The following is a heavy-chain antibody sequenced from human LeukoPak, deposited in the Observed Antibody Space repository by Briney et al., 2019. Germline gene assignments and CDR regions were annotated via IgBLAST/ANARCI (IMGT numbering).Heavy chain of an antibody. V-gene: IGHV3-30-3*01. CDR1: GFTFINNA. CDR3: ARDSNGNMAGDWFDP. J-gene: IGHJ5*02. CDR2: ISYDGSNK. Sequence: PGRSLRLSCAASGFTFINNAMHWVRQAPGKGLEWVAVISYDGSNKYYADSVKGRFTISRDNSKNTLYLQMNSLRAEDTAVYYCARDSNGNMAGDWFDPWGQGTLVTVSS. D-gene: IGHD1-1*01.